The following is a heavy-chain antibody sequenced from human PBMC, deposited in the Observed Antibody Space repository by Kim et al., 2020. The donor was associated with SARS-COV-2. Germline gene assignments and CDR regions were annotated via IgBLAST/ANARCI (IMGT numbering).Heavy chain of an antibody. CDR3: ARLGSIVATYFDY. Sequence: NPTLKSRVTISVDTSKNPFSLKLSCVTAADTAVYYCARLGSIVATYFDYWGQGTLVTVSS. V-gene: IGHV4-34*01. D-gene: IGHD5-12*01. J-gene: IGHJ4*02.